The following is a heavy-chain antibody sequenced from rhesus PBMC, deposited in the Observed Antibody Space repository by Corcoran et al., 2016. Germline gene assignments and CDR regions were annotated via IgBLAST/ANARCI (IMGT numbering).Heavy chain of an antibody. J-gene: IGHJ4*01. CDR1: GFTFSSYW. CDR2: ISRDGSST. CDR3: AKAIAANIFDY. V-gene: IGHV3-119*01. D-gene: IGHD6-13*01. Sequence: EVQLVESGGGLVQPGGSLRLSCAASGFTFSSYWMYWVRQAPGKGLGWVSIISRDGSSTSYADSGKGRFTISSENAKNSLYLQMNSLRAEDTAVYYCAKAIAANIFDYWGQGVLVTVSS.